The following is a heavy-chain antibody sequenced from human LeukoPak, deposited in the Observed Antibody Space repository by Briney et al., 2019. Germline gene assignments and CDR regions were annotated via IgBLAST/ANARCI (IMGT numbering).Heavy chain of an antibody. J-gene: IGHJ4*02. D-gene: IGHD6-13*01. CDR2: IWYDGSNK. CDR3: ARRGRTAAAGMRGVDGQFDY. Sequence: PGRSLRLSCAASGFTFSSYGMHWVRQAPGKGLEWVAVIWYDGSNKYYADSVKGRFTISRDNSKNTLYLQMNSLRAEDTAVYYCARRGRTAAAGMRGVDGQFDYWGQGTLVTVSS. CDR1: GFTFSSYG. V-gene: IGHV3-33*01.